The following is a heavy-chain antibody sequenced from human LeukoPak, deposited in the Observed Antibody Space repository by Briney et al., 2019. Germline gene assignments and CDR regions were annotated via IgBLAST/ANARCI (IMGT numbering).Heavy chain of an antibody. Sequence: GASVKVSGKASGYTFTGSYIHWVRQAPGQGLEWMGRLSTNNGATNYAQKFQGRVTMTRDTSITTAYMELTRLTSDDTAVYYCARGGQPPGWGQGTLVTVSS. J-gene: IGHJ4*02. D-gene: IGHD5-12*01. V-gene: IGHV1-2*06. CDR1: GYTFTGSY. CDR2: LSTNNGAT. CDR3: ARGGQPPG.